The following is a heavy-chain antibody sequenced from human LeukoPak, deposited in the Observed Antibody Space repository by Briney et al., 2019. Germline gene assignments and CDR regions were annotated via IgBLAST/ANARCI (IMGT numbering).Heavy chain of an antibody. V-gene: IGHV3-20*04. D-gene: IGHD3-10*01. CDR1: GFTFDDYG. Sequence: RTGGSLRLPCAASGFTFDDYGMSWVRQAPGKGREWVSGIIRNGGTTGYADSVKGRFTISRDNAKNSLYLQMNSLRAEDTALYYCVRGFRGGPFDYWGQGTLVTVSS. CDR3: VRGFRGGPFDY. CDR2: IIRNGGTT. J-gene: IGHJ4*02.